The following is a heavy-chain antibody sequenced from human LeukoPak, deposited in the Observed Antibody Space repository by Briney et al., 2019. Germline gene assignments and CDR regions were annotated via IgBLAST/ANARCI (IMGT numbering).Heavy chain of an antibody. D-gene: IGHD1-14*01. CDR2: IYYSGST. CDR3: ATDLFGIGTTWPNNDF. V-gene: IGHV4-59*01. CDR1: GGSISSYY. J-gene: IGHJ4*02. Sequence: AETLSLICTVSGGSISSYYSNWIRQPPGKGLEWIGYIYYSGSTKYNPSLKSRVTISVDTPKNQFSLKVSSVTAADTAVYYCATDLFGIGTTWPNNDFWGQGTPVTVSA.